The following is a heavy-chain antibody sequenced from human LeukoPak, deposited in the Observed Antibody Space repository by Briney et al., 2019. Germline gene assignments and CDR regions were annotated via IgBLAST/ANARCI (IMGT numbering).Heavy chain of an antibody. Sequence: SVKVSCKASGGTFSSYAISWVRQAPGQGLEWMGGIIPIFGTANYAQKFQGRVTFTADESTSTAYMELSSLRSEDTAVYYCARGGGYCSSTSCYKSRAYYYYMDVWGKGTTVTVSS. CDR2: IIPIFGTA. D-gene: IGHD2-2*02. CDR3: ARGGGYCSSTSCYKSRAYYYYMDV. CDR1: GGTFSSYA. V-gene: IGHV1-69*01. J-gene: IGHJ6*03.